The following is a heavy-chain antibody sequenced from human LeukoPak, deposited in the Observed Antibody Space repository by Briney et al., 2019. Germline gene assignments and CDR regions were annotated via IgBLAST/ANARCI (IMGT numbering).Heavy chain of an antibody. V-gene: IGHV4-59*01. CDR2: IYDSGST. CDR1: GGSMGTYY. CDR3: ARSRRPTAMYAFDI. Sequence: PSETLSLTCSVSGGSMGTYYWSWIRQPPGKGLEWIGYIYDSGSTGYNPSLKSQVTISADTSKNQFSLKLSSVSAADTAIYYCARSRRPTAMYAFDIWGQGTMVTVSS. D-gene: IGHD2-2*01. J-gene: IGHJ3*02.